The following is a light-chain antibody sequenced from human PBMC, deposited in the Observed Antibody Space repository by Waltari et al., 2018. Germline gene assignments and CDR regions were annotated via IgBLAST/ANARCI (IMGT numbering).Light chain of an antibody. CDR2: WAS. Sequence: DIVMTQSPDSLAVSLGERATINCKSSQSVLYSSNNMTYLAWYQQKPGQPPKLLIDWASTLASGVPDRFSGTGSGTDFTLTISSLQAEDVAVYYCQQYYSAPPTFGGGTRVEIK. CDR1: QSVLYSSNNMTY. V-gene: IGKV4-1*01. CDR3: QQYYSAPPT. J-gene: IGKJ4*01.